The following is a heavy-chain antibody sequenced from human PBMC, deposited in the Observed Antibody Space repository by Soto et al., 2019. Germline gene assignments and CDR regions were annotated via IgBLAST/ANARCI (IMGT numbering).Heavy chain of an antibody. Sequence: KSSETLSLTCTVSGGSISSYYWSWIRQPPGKGLEWIGYIYYSGSTNYNPSLKSRVTISVDTSKNQFSLKLSSVTAADTAVYYCARDRTPELGIAAAGTWLDPWGQGTLVTVSS. CDR2: IYYSGST. D-gene: IGHD6-13*01. CDR3: ARDRTPELGIAAAGTWLDP. V-gene: IGHV4-59*01. CDR1: GGSISSYY. J-gene: IGHJ5*02.